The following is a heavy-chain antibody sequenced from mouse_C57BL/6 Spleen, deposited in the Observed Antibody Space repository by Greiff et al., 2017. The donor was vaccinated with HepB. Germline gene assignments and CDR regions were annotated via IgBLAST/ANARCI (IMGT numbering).Heavy chain of an antibody. J-gene: IGHJ1*03. V-gene: IGHV2-5*01. CDR3: AKDDGYSSGYFDV. Sequence: QVQLQQSGPGLVQPSQSLSITCTDSGFSLTSYGVHWVRQSPGKGLEWLGVIWRGGSTDYNAAFMSRLSITKDNSKSQVFFKMNSLQADDTAIYYCAKDDGYSSGYFDVWGTGTTVTVSS. CDR1: GFSLTSYG. CDR2: IWRGGST. D-gene: IGHD2-3*01.